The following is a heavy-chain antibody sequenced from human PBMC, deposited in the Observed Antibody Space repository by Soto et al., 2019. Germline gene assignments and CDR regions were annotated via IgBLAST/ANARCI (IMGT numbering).Heavy chain of an antibody. CDR1: GFTFSSYG. CDR3: ARDWEASGSVDY. Sequence: GGSLRLSCAASGFTFSSYGMHWVRQAPGKGLEWVAVIWYDGSNKYYADSVKGRFTISRDNSKNTLYLQMNSLRAEDTAVYYCARDWEASGSVDYWGQGTLVTVSS. CDR2: IWYDGSNK. D-gene: IGHD3-10*01. J-gene: IGHJ4*02. V-gene: IGHV3-33*01.